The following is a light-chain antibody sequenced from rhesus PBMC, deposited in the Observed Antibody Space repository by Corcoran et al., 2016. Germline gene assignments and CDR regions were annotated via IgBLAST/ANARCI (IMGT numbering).Light chain of an antibody. Sequence: DIQMTQSPSSLSASVGDTVTITCRASQDISNWLDWYQQKPGKAPKLRIYKASSLQSGVPSRFSGSGSGTDFTPTITSLQSENFATYYCQPDASRPYNFGQGTKLEIQ. V-gene: IGKV1-22*01. J-gene: IGKJ2*01. CDR2: KAS. CDR1: QDISNW. CDR3: QPDASRPYN.